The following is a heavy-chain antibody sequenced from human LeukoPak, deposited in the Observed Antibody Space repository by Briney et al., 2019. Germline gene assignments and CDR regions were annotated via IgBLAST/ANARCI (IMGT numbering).Heavy chain of an antibody. Sequence: ASVKVSCKASGYTFTSYAMHWVRQAPGQRLEWMGWINAGNGNTKYSQKFQGRATITRDTSASTAYMELSSLRSEDTAVYYCARDQPHYDSSGYYYGAFDIWGQGTMVTVSS. CDR1: GYTFTSYA. D-gene: IGHD3-22*01. V-gene: IGHV1-3*01. CDR2: INAGNGNT. J-gene: IGHJ3*02. CDR3: ARDQPHYDSSGYYYGAFDI.